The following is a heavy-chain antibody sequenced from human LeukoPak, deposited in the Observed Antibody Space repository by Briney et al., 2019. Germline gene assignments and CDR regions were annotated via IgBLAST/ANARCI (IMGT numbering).Heavy chain of an antibody. CDR3: AKTAVVITFRFDD. Sequence: GGSLRLSCVASGFAFNTYVMSWVRQAPGKGLEWVAAINGGGSNTYYADSVKGRFPISRDNSKNMVYLQMNSLRADDTAVYYCAKTAVVITFRFDDWGQGALVTVSS. D-gene: IGHD4/OR15-4a*01. CDR1: GFAFNTYV. V-gene: IGHV3-23*01. CDR2: INGGGSNT. J-gene: IGHJ4*02.